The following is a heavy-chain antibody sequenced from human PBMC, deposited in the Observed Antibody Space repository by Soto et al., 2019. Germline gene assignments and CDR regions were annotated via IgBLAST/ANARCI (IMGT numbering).Heavy chain of an antibody. CDR1: GFTFSSYV. D-gene: IGHD4-4*01. J-gene: IGHJ6*02. Sequence: EASLRLSCTASGFTFSSYVMHWVRQAPGKGLELMALILHDGSAEYYADSVKGRFTISRDNSKNTLYLQMNSLTAEDRAVYYCARSRDGYSLYFYYGMDGWGQGTTVTV. V-gene: IGHV3-33*05. CDR2: ILHDGSAE. CDR3: ARSRDGYSLYFYYGMDG.